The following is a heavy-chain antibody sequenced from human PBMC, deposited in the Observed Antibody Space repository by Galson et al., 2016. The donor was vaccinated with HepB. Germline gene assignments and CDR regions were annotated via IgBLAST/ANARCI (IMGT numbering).Heavy chain of an antibody. J-gene: IGHJ4*02. CDR2: ISWNGGII. D-gene: IGHD6-19*01. V-gene: IGHV3-9*01. Sequence: SLRLSCAASGFTFGNYGIHWVRQAPGKGLEWVSGISWNGGIIGYVDFVKGRFTISRDNAKGFLYLQMNSLRPEDTAFYYCVKVFVDGWYRGAFDSWGRGALVTVSS. CDR1: GFTFGNYG. CDR3: VKVFVDGWYRGAFDS.